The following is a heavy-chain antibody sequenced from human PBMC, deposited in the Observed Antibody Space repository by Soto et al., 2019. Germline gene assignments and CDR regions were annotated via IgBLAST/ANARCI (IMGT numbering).Heavy chain of an antibody. CDR2: RSYDGSNK. CDR3: AKDDWYYYDSSGPWTYYYYYGMDV. CDR1: GFTFSSYG. J-gene: IGHJ6*02. D-gene: IGHD3-22*01. V-gene: IGHV3-30*18. Sequence: SLRLSCAASGFTFSSYGMHWVRQAPGKGLEWVAVRSYDGSNKYYADSVKGRFTISRDNSKNTLYLQMNSLRAEDTAVYYCAKDDWYYYDSSGPWTYYYYYGMDVWGQGTTVTVSS.